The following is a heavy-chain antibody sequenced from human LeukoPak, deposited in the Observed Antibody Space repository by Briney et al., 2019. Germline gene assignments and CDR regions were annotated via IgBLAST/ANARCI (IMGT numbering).Heavy chain of an antibody. CDR1: GGSISSGDYY. V-gene: IGHV4-30-4*01. J-gene: IGHJ4*02. CDR3: VRDRSRPNPFFYS. D-gene: IGHD6-13*01. Sequence: SETLSLTCTVSGGSISSGDYYWSWIRQPPGKGLEWIGYIHHSGSTYYYNPSLKSRVTMSVDTSKNQFSLKLSSVGAADTAVYYCVRDRSRPNPFFYSWGQGTLVTVSS. CDR2: IHHSGSTY.